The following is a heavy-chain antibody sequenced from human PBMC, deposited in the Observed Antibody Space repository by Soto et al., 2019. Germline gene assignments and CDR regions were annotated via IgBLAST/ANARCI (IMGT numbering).Heavy chain of an antibody. J-gene: IGHJ4*02. Sequence: EVQLVESGGGLVQPGGSLRLSCAASGFTFSSYDMHWVRQATGKGLEWVSAIGTAGDTYYPGSVKGRFTISRENAKNSLYLQMNSLRAGDTAVYYCARANGDLYYFDYWGQGTLVTVSS. CDR3: ARANGDLYYFDY. CDR1: GFTFSSYD. V-gene: IGHV3-13*01. CDR2: IGTAGDT. D-gene: IGHD4-17*01.